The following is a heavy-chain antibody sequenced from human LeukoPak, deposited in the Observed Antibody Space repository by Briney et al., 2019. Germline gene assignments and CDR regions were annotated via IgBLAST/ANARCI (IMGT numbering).Heavy chain of an antibody. Sequence: SETLSLTCTASGGSISSYYWSWIRQPPGKGLEWIGYIYYSGSTNYNPSLKSRVTISVDTSKNQFSLKLSSVTAADTAVYYCAREVLSGSYFLDYWGQGTLVTVSS. CDR1: GGSISSYY. CDR2: IYYSGST. D-gene: IGHD1-26*01. J-gene: IGHJ4*02. CDR3: AREVLSGSYFLDY. V-gene: IGHV4-59*01.